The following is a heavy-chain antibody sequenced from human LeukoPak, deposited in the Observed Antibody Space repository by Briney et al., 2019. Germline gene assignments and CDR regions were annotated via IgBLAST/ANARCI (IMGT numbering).Heavy chain of an antibody. V-gene: IGHV3-21*01. D-gene: IGHD3-22*01. Sequence: WGSLRLSCAASGVTFSSYSMNWVRQAPGKGLEWVASISSSSSYKYYADSVKGRFTICRDNTKNAVSPQMNSLRGEDTAASSCARGQRVGWGYSYASSSSSDAFDICGQGTMVTVSS. CDR2: ISSSSSYK. J-gene: IGHJ3*02. CDR3: ARGQRVGWGYSYASSSSSDAFDI. CDR1: GVTFSSYS.